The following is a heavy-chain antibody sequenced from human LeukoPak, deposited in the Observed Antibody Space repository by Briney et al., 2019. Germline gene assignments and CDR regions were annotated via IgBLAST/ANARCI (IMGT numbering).Heavy chain of an antibody. CDR1: GDSISSYY. Sequence: PSETLSLTCTVSGDSISSYYWSWIRQPPGKGLEWIGYIYYSGSTNYHPSLKSRLTISVDTSKNQFSLKLNSVTAADTAVYYCARVTLSFDYWGQGTLVTVSS. V-gene: IGHV4-59*08. CDR3: ARVTLSFDY. CDR2: IYYSGST. D-gene: IGHD2-21*02. J-gene: IGHJ4*02.